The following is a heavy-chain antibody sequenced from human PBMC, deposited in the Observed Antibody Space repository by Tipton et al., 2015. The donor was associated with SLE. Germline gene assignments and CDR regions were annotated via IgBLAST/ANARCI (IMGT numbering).Heavy chain of an antibody. V-gene: IGHV4-59*01. Sequence: GLVKPSETLSLTCSVSGDSITSFYWSWFRQSTGRGLEWIGYIHYSGTTHDNPSLKSRVTMSVDMSKNQFSLRLTSVTAADTAVYYCARTLGAIAHTVYDAFDIWGQGKMVTVSS. CDR2: IHYSGTT. CDR3: ARTLGAIAHTVYDAFDI. CDR1: GDSITSFY. D-gene: IGHD1-26*01. J-gene: IGHJ3*02.